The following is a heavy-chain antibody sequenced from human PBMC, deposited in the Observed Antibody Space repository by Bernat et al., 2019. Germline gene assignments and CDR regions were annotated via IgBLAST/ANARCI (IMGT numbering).Heavy chain of an antibody. Sequence: QVQLVESGGGVVQPGRSLRLSCEVSGFTFSSYAMHGVRQAPGKGLEWVAVISYDGRNKYYADSVQGRFTISRDNSKNMLYLQMNSLRAEDTAVYYCARGIGYYDFWSGYYPLDYWGQGTLVTVSS. CDR1: GFTFSSYA. J-gene: IGHJ4*02. D-gene: IGHD3-3*01. V-gene: IGHV3-30*04. CDR3: ARGIGYYDFWSGYYPLDY. CDR2: ISYDGRNK.